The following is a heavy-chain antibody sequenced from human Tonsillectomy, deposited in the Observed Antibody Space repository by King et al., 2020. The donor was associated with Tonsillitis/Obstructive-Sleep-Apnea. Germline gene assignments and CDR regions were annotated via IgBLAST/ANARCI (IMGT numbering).Heavy chain of an antibody. CDR1: GFTFSSYG. V-gene: IGHV3-33*01. CDR2: IWYDGSNK. D-gene: IGHD2-2*01. CDR3: ARDGDSTSCHFDY. Sequence: VQLVESGGGVVQPGRSLRLSCAASGFTFSSYGMHWVRQAPGKGLEWVAVIWYDGSNKYYADSVKGRFTISRDNSKNTLYLQMNSLRAEDTAVYYCARDGDSTSCHFDYWGQGTLVTVSS. J-gene: IGHJ4*02.